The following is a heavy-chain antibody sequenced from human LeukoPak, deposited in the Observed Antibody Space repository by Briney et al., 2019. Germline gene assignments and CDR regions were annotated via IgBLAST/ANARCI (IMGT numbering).Heavy chain of an antibody. CDR2: IYHSGST. J-gene: IGHJ3*02. Sequence: SETLSLTCAVSGYSISSGYYWGWIRQPPGKGLEWIGSIYHSGSTYYNPSLKSRVTISVDTSKNQFSLKLSSVPAANTAVYYCAIPDKYCGGDCYSNAFDIWGQGTMVTVSS. D-gene: IGHD2-21*01. V-gene: IGHV4-38-2*01. CDR1: GYSISSGYY. CDR3: AIPDKYCGGDCYSNAFDI.